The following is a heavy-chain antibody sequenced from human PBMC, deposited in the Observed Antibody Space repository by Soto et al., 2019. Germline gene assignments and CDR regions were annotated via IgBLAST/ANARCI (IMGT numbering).Heavy chain of an antibody. V-gene: IGHV4-59*01. Sequence: QVQLQESGPGLVKPSETLSLTCTVSGGSISSYYWSWIRQPPGKGLEWIGYIYYSGSTNYNPSLKSRVTISVDTSKNQFSLKLSSVTAADTAVYYCATTSPAALSFDIWDQGTMVTVSS. CDR3: ATTSPAALSFDI. D-gene: IGHD2-2*01. CDR2: IYYSGST. J-gene: IGHJ3*02. CDR1: GGSISSYY.